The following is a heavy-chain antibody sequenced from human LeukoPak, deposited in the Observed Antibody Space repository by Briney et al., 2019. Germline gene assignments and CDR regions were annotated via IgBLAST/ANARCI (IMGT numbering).Heavy chain of an antibody. Sequence: GGPLRLSCAASGFTFSSYGMHWVRQAPGKGLEWVAVISYDGSNKYYADSAKGRFTISRDNSKNTLYPQMNSLRAEDTAVYYCADGSALRCPRWWGQGTLVTVSS. J-gene: IGHJ4*02. CDR1: GFTFSSYG. CDR2: ISYDGSNK. V-gene: IGHV3-30*03. D-gene: IGHD4-17*01. CDR3: ADGSALRCPRW.